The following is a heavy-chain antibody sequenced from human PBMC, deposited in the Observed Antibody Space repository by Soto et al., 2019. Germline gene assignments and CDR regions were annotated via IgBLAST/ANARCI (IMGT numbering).Heavy chain of an antibody. CDR3: FRGGVTSRTFDY. CDR2: IFPDDSVT. Sequence: GESLKISCKASGYIIKNYWIGWVRQMPGQGLEWMGIIFPDDSVTRYSPSFQGHVTISVDKSISTAYVQWSSLKASDSAIYYCFRGGVTSRTFDYWGQGTLVTVSS. V-gene: IGHV5-51*01. CDR1: GYIIKNYW. D-gene: IGHD3-16*01. J-gene: IGHJ4*02.